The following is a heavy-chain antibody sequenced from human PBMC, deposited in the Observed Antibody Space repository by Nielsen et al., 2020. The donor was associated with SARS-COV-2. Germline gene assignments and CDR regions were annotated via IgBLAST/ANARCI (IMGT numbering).Heavy chain of an antibody. CDR3: ASSLFGEYYYGMDV. D-gene: IGHD3-10*01. J-gene: IGHJ6*02. V-gene: IGHV3-21*04. Sequence: GESLKISCAASGFTFDDYGMNWVRQAPGKGLEWVSSISSSSSYIYYADSVKGRFTISRDNAKNSLYLQMNSLRAEDTALYHCASSLFGEYYYGMDVWGQGTTVTVSS. CDR1: GFTFDDYG. CDR2: ISSSSSYI.